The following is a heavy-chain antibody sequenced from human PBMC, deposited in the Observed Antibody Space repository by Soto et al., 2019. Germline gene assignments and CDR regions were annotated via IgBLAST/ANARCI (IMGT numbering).Heavy chain of an antibody. V-gene: IGHV3-23*01. CDR1: GFTFSSYG. D-gene: IGHD1-7*01. CDR3: AKDRRAGGNYGFYSDF. CDR2: SSATGAGT. Sequence: EVQLLESGGGLVQPGGSLRLSCAASGFTFSSYGMTWVRQAPGKGLEWVSFSSATGAGTYYADSVKGRFTISRDNSKNTLYLQMTCLRADDTALYYCAKDRRAGGNYGFYSDFWGQGAVVIVSS. J-gene: IGHJ4*02.